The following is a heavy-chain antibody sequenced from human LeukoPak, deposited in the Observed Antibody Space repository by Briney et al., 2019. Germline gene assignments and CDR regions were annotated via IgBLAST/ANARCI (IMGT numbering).Heavy chain of an antibody. V-gene: IGHV3-23*01. CDR1: GFTFSSYA. J-gene: IGHJ4*02. D-gene: IGHD4-23*01. CDR3: ARSTTLVTPYYSDY. Sequence: HPGGSLRLSCAASGFTFSSYAMSWVRQAPGKGLEWVSAISGSGGSTYYADSVKGRFTISRDNSKNTLYLQMNSLRAEDTAVYYCARSTTLVTPYYSDYWGQGTQVTVTS. CDR2: ISGSGGST.